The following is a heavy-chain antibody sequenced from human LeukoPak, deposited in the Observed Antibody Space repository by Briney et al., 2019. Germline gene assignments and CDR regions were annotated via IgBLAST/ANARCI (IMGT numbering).Heavy chain of an antibody. CDR2: INHSGST. CDR1: GGSFSGYY. CDR3: ARDPGGWPDAFDI. Sequence: SETLSLTCAVYGGSFSGYYWSWIRQPPGKGLEWIGEINHSGSTNYNPSLKSRVTMSVDTSKNQFSLKLSSVTAADTAVYYCARDPGGWPDAFDIWGQGTMVTVSS. J-gene: IGHJ3*02. D-gene: IGHD6-19*01. V-gene: IGHV4-34*01.